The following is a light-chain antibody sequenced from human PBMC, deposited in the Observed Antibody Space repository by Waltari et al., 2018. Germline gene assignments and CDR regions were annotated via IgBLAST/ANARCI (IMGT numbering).Light chain of an antibody. CDR1: SSNIGTNY. V-gene: IGLV1-51*02. J-gene: IGLJ2*01. CDR3: GTWDSSLSAVV. Sequence: QSVLTQPPSVSAAPGQKVTISCSGSSSNIGTNYVSWYQQLPGTAPKLLIYENKNRPSGVPGRFSGSKSGTSATLGITGLQTGYEADYYCGTWDSSLSAVVFGGGTKLTVL. CDR2: ENK.